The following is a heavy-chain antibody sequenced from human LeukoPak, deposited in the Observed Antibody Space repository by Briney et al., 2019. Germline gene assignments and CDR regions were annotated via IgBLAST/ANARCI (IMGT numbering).Heavy chain of an antibody. CDR3: AKDAQRWLHVYYFDY. J-gene: IGHJ4*02. D-gene: IGHD5-24*01. CDR2: ISYDGSNK. V-gene: IGHV3-30*18. Sequence: GGSLRLSCAASGFTFSSYGMHWVRQAPGKGLEWVAVISYDGSNKYYADSVKGRFTISRDNSKSTLYLQMNSLRAEDTAVYYCAKDAQRWLHVYYFDYWGQGTLVTVSS. CDR1: GFTFSSYG.